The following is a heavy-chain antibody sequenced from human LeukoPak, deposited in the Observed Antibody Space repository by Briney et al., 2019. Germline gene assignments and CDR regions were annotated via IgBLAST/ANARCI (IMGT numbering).Heavy chain of an antibody. V-gene: IGHV3-33*01. D-gene: IGHD4-17*01. CDR3: ARGSYAYYYGMDV. CDR2: IWYDGSNK. Sequence: GGSLRLSCAASGFTFSSYGMHWVRQAPGKGLEWVAVIWYDGSNKYYADSVKGRFTISRDNSKNTLYLQMNSLRAEDTAVYYCARGSYAYYYGMDVWGQGTQVTVSS. CDR1: GFTFSSYG. J-gene: IGHJ6*02.